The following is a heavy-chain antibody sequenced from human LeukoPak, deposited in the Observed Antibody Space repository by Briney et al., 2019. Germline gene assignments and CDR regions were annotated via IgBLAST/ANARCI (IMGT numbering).Heavy chain of an antibody. D-gene: IGHD3-9*01. V-gene: IGHV4-31*03. CDR2: IYYSGST. CDR1: GGSITSTTHY. J-gene: IGHJ5*02. CDR3: AREYYDTLTGSGGWFDP. Sequence: SQTLSLTCTVSGGSITSTTHYWSWLRQHPGKGLEWIGYIYYSGSTQYNPSLKSRVTISVDTSKKQFSLKLSSVTAADTAVYYCAREYYDTLTGSGGWFDPWGQGTLVTVSS.